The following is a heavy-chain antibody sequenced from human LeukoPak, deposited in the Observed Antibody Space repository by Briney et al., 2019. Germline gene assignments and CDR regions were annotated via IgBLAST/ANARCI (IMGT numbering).Heavy chain of an antibody. V-gene: IGHV3-23*01. CDR2: IRPRGGGT. CDR3: AKTGASTGYYYFDY. J-gene: IGHJ4*02. Sequence: PGGSLRLSCAASGFTFSSYEMNWVRQAPGKGLEWLSGIRPRGGGTYYADSVKGRFTISRDNSKNTLYLQMNSLRAEDTAVYYCAKTGASTGYYYFDYWGQGTLVTVSS. D-gene: IGHD3-9*01. CDR1: GFTFSSYE.